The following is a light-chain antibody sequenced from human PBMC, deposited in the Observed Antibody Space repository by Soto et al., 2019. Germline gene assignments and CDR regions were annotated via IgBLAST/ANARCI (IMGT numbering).Light chain of an antibody. Sequence: EIVLTQSPGTLSLSPGERATLSCRASQSVSRTYLALYQQKPVQAPRLLIYATSSRATGIPDRFSGSGSGTDFTLTISRLEPEDFAVYYCQQYGRSGTFGQGTKVDIK. CDR1: QSVSRTY. CDR3: QQYGRSGT. V-gene: IGKV3-20*01. J-gene: IGKJ1*01. CDR2: ATS.